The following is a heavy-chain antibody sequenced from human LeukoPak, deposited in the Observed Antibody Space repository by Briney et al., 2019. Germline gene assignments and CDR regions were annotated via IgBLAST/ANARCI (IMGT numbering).Heavy chain of an antibody. V-gene: IGHV3-23*01. D-gene: IGHD5-24*01. Sequence: GGSLRLSCAASGFTFSSYAISWVRQAPGKGLEWVSAISGSGGSTYYADSVKGRFTISRDNSKNTLYLQMNSLRAEDTAVYYCAKGGRRWLQFSAFDYWGQGTLVTVSS. J-gene: IGHJ4*02. CDR2: ISGSGGST. CDR3: AKGGRRWLQFSAFDY. CDR1: GFTFSSYA.